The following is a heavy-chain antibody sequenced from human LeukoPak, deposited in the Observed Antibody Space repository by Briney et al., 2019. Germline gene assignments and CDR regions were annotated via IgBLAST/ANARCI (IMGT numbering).Heavy chain of an antibody. D-gene: IGHD4-17*01. CDR1: GFTLRSYA. Sequence: GGSLRLSCAAAGFTLRSYAMSWDRQAPGKGLEWVSAIGASGGSTYYADSVKGRFIISRDNSKSTLYLQMNSLRVEDTAVYYCAKTHDGESRYYYCYIDVWCKGTTVTVSS. CDR2: IGASGGST. J-gene: IGHJ6*03. V-gene: IGHV3-23*01. CDR3: AKTHDGESRYYYCYIDV.